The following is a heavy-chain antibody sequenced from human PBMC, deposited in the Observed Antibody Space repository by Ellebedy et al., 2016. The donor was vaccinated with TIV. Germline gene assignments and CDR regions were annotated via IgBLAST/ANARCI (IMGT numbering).Heavy chain of an antibody. V-gene: IGHV3-7*03. Sequence: GESLKISCAASGFTFSTYWMSWVRQAPGKGLEWVANIKQDGSEKYYVDSVKGRFTISRDNAKNSLFLQMNSLRAEDTAVYYCAKDHYGDYLMDVWGKGTTVTVSS. D-gene: IGHD4-17*01. CDR2: IKQDGSEK. CDR1: GFTFSTYW. J-gene: IGHJ6*03. CDR3: AKDHYGDYLMDV.